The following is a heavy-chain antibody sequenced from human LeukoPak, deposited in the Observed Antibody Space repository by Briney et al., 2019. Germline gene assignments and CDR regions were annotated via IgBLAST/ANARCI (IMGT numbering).Heavy chain of an antibody. V-gene: IGHV3-48*03. D-gene: IGHD6-19*01. Sequence: GGSLRLSCAASGFTFSSYEMNWVRQAPGKGLEWVSYITSGSAVYYADSVKGRFTISRDNAKNSLYLQMNSLTVEDTAVYYCAKSAAVVYGMDVWGQGTTVTVSS. J-gene: IGHJ6*02. CDR3: AKSAAVVYGMDV. CDR1: GFTFSSYE. CDR2: ITSGSAV.